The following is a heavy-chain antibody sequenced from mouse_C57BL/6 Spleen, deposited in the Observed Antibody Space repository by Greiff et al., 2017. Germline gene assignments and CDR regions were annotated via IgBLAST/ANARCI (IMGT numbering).Heavy chain of an antibody. D-gene: IGHD3-1*01. J-gene: IGHJ3*01. V-gene: IGHV1-53*01. CDR2: INPSNGGT. CDR3: ARGELAWFAY. CDR1: GYTFTSYW. Sequence: QVQLQQSGTEPVKPGASVKLSCKASGYTFTSYWMHWVKQRPGQGLEWIGNINPSNGGTNYNEKFKSKATLTVDKSASTAYMQRSSLTSEDSAVYYCARGELAWFAYWGQGTLVTVSA.